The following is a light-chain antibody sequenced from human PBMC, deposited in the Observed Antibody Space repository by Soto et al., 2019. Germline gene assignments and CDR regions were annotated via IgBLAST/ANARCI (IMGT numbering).Light chain of an antibody. J-gene: IGKJ1*01. CDR1: QSISSW. V-gene: IGKV1-5*03. CDR2: KAS. CDR3: QQYNRYWT. Sequence: DIQMTQSPSTLSASVGDRVTITCRASQSISSWLAWYQQKPGKAPKLLIYKASNLESGVPSRFSGSGSGTEFTLTISSLQPDDFATYYCQQYNRYWTFGQGTKVDIK.